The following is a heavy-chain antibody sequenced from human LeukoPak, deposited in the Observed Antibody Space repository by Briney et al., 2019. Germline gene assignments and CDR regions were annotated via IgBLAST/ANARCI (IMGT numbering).Heavy chain of an antibody. CDR2: ISGSGGST. CDR1: GFTFSSYA. V-gene: IGHV3-23*01. Sequence: GGSLRLSCAASGFTFSSYAMSWVRQAPGKGLEWVSAISGSGGSTYYAGSVKGRFTISRDNSKNTLYLQVNSLRAEDTAVYYCAKDSLGGSGSPSFDYWGQGTLVTVSS. D-gene: IGHD3-10*01. CDR3: AKDSLGGSGSPSFDY. J-gene: IGHJ4*02.